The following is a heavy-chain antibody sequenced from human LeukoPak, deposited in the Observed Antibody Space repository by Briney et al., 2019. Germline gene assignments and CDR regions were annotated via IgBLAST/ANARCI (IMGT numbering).Heavy chain of an antibody. CDR3: ARASDDSSGYYDFGY. CDR2: ISSSSSTI. J-gene: IGHJ4*02. Sequence: GGSLRLSCAASGFTFSSYSMNWVRQAPGKGLEWVSYISSSSSTIYYADSVKGRFTISRDNAKNSLYLQMNSLRAEDRAVYYCARASDDSSGYYDFGYWGQGTLVTVSS. V-gene: IGHV3-48*01. CDR1: GFTFSSYS. D-gene: IGHD3-22*01.